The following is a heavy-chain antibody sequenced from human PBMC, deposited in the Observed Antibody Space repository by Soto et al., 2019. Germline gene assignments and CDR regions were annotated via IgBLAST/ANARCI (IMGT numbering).Heavy chain of an antibody. CDR1: GISLSDFW. CDR3: ATERGSYFDDFEP. CDR2: IRQDGSDK. V-gene: IGHV3-7*01. J-gene: IGHJ3*01. Sequence: VQLVESGGGLVQPGGSLTLSCVASGISLSDFWMSWVRQAPGKGLEWVANIRQDGSDKNYVDSVKGRFTVSRDSAKNSVYLHMTNLRAEDTAMYFCATERGSYFDDFEPGGQGTMVSVSS. D-gene: IGHD1-26*01.